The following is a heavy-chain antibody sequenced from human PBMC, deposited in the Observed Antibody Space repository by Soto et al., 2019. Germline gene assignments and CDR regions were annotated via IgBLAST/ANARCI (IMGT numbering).Heavy chain of an antibody. D-gene: IGHD3-10*01. Sequence: QVQLVQSGAEVKKPGSSVKVSCKASGGTFSSYTISWVRQAPGQGLEWMGRIIPILGIANYAQKFQGRVTITADKSTSTAYMELSSLRSEDTAVYYCARAHAGGSGSPAYYYGRDVWGQGTTVTVSS. CDR2: IIPILGIA. J-gene: IGHJ6*02. V-gene: IGHV1-69*02. CDR1: GGTFSSYT. CDR3: ARAHAGGSGSPAYYYGRDV.